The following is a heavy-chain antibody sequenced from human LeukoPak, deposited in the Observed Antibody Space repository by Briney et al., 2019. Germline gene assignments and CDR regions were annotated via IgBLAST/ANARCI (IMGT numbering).Heavy chain of an antibody. CDR1: GFTFSSYW. Sequence: PGGSLRLSCAASGFTFSSYWMHWVRHAPGKGLVWVSRINSDGSSTSYADSVKGRFTISRDNAKNTLYLQMNSLRAEDTAVYYCARDLLLYFPKSYGMDVWGQGTTVTVSS. CDR2: INSDGSST. V-gene: IGHV3-74*01. CDR3: ARDLLLYFPKSYGMDV. D-gene: IGHD2-8*01. J-gene: IGHJ6*02.